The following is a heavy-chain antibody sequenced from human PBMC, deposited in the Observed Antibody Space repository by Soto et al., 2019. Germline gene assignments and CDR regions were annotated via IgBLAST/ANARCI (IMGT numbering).Heavy chain of an antibody. J-gene: IGHJ4*02. CDR3: ARVSVDSSSWSLSSGYYFDY. CDR1: GGSFSGYY. Sequence: ETLSLPCAVYGGSFSGYYWSWIRQPPGKGLEWIGEINHSGSTNYNPSLKSRVTISVDTSKNQFSLKLGSVTAADTAVYYCARVSVDSSSWSLSSGYYFDYWGQGTLVTVSS. V-gene: IGHV4-34*01. D-gene: IGHD6-13*01. CDR2: INHSGST.